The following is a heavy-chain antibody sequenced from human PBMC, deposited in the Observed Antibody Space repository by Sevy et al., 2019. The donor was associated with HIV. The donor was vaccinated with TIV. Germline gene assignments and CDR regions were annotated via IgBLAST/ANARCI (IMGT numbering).Heavy chain of an antibody. D-gene: IGHD3-10*01. J-gene: IGHJ4*02. CDR1: GDSVSSGSYY. CDR2: IYYSGST. V-gene: IGHV4-61*03. CDR3: AKSAPYFHGSGRTFDY. Sequence: SETLSLTCTVSGDSVSSGSYYWGWIRQPPGKGLEWSGNIYYSGSTNFNPSLKSRATISIHTSKTHFSLRLTAVTAADTAVYYCAKSAPYFHGSGRTFDYWGQGILVTVSS.